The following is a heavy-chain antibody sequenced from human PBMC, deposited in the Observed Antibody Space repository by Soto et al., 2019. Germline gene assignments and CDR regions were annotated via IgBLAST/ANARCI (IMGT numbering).Heavy chain of an antibody. CDR2: IIPIFGTA. Sequence: QVQLVQSGAEVKKPGSSVKVSCKASGGTFSSYAISWVRQAPGQGLEWMGGIIPIFGTANYAQKFQGRVTITADESTSTAYMELSSLRAEDTAVYYCARGIEEGFFESNWFDPWGQGTLVTVSS. CDR3: ARGIEEGFFESNWFDP. D-gene: IGHD3-9*01. V-gene: IGHV1-69*01. CDR1: GGTFSSYA. J-gene: IGHJ5*02.